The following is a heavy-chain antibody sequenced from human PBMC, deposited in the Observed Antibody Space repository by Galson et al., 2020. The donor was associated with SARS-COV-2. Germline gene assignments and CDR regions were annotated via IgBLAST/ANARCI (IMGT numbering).Heavy chain of an antibody. CDR2: ISDTGLTT. Sequence: GGSLRLSCAASGFTFSNYAMSWVRQAPGKGLEWVSSISDTGLTTYYADSVKGRFTISRDNSKNTLYLQMDSLRGEDTAVYFCAKGVYDVVAASSPFDNWGQGTLVIVSS. J-gene: IGHJ4*02. D-gene: IGHD2-15*01. CDR1: GFTFSNYA. CDR3: AKGVYDVVAASSPFDN. V-gene: IGHV3-23*01.